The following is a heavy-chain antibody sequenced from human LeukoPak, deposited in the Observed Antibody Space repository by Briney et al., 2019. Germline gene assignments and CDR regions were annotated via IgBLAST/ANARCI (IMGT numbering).Heavy chain of an antibody. CDR3: ARDRFPYSGYANSLPEY. D-gene: IGHD5-12*01. V-gene: IGHV3-74*01. Sequence: GGSLRLSCAASGFTFSSYWMHWVRQAPGKGLVWVSRINTDGSSTSYADSVKGRFTISRDNAKNTLYLQMNSLRAEDTAVYYCARDRFPYSGYANSLPEYWGQGTLVTVSS. CDR1: GFTFSSYW. J-gene: IGHJ4*02. CDR2: INTDGSST.